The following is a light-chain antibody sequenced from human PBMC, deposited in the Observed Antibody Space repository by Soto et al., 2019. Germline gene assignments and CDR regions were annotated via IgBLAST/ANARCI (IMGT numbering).Light chain of an antibody. Sequence: DIPMTQSPSTLSASVGDRVTITCRASQSINNWLAWYQQKPGKAPKLLISKASNLKSGVPSRFSGTGSGTEFTLTISSLQPDDFASYYCQQYGSYPFTFGGGTKVEI. V-gene: IGKV1-5*03. CDR1: QSINNW. CDR2: KAS. J-gene: IGKJ4*01. CDR3: QQYGSYPFT.